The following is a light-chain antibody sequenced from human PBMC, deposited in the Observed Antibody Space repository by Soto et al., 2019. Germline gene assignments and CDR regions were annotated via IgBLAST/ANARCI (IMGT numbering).Light chain of an antibody. Sequence: QSVLTQPASVSGSPGQSITISCTGTSSDIGAYNFVSWYQQHPGKAPKLMLYDVNIRPSGVSNRFSGSKSGTTASLTISGLQAEDEADYYCSSWTNSPTMIFGGGTKLTVL. CDR1: SSDIGAYNF. CDR3: SSWTNSPTMI. CDR2: DVN. J-gene: IGLJ2*01. V-gene: IGLV2-14*03.